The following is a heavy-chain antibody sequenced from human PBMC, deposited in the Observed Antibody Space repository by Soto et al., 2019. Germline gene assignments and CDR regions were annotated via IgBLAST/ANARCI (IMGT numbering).Heavy chain of an antibody. CDR3: ARHRCHYYDDTVYYCFDY. D-gene: IGHD3-22*01. Sequence: QVQLVQSAAEVKKPGASVKVSCKASGYSFTSYGISWVRQAPGQGPEWMGWISGHNGNPNHPQSLQGRVTTTTDTARNTGYMELGSVRSYDTAVYYCARHRCHYYDDTVYYCFDYWGQGTLVTVSS. CDR1: GYSFTSYG. CDR2: ISGHNGNP. J-gene: IGHJ4*02. V-gene: IGHV1-18*04.